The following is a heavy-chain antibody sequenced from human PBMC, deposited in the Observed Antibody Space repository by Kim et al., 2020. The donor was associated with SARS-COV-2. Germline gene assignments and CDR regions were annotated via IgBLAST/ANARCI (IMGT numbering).Heavy chain of an antibody. CDR1: GYTFTGYY. CDR2: INPNSGGT. J-gene: IGHJ4*02. CDR3: ARDLPPEVTIFGVVIREYYFDY. Sequence: ASVKVSCKASGYTFTGYYMHWVRQAPGQGLEWMGRINPNSGGTNYALKFQGRVTMTRDTSISTAYMELSRLRSDDTAVYYCARDLPPEVTIFGVVIREYYFDYWGQRTLVTVSS. D-gene: IGHD3-3*01. V-gene: IGHV1-2*06.